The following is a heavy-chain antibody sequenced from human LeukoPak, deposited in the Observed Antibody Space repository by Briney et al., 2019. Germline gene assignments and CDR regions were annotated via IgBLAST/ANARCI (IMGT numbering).Heavy chain of an antibody. Sequence: PGGSLRLSCAASGFTFSSYEMNWVRQAPGKGLEWVANIKKDGSGKYYVDSVKGRFTISRDNDKNSLYLEISRLRAEDAAVYYCARETRHRIDSAFDIWGQGTMVTVSS. J-gene: IGHJ3*02. D-gene: IGHD2-15*01. CDR1: GFTFSSYE. CDR3: ARETRHRIDSAFDI. CDR2: IKKDGSGK. V-gene: IGHV3-7*01.